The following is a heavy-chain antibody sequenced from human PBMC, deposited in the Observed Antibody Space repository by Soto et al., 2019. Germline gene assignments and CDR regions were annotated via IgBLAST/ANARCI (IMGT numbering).Heavy chain of an antibody. CDR3: ARGTDY. CDR2: ISDDGSNK. V-gene: IGHV3-30-3*01. J-gene: IGHJ4*02. Sequence: GGSLRLSCAASGFTFSMCFMHWVRRAPDKGLEWVAVISDDGSNKYYADSVKGRFTISRDNSKNTLFLQMDSLRDEDTAVYYCARGTDYWGLGTLVTVSS. CDR1: GFTFSMCF. D-gene: IGHD1-1*01.